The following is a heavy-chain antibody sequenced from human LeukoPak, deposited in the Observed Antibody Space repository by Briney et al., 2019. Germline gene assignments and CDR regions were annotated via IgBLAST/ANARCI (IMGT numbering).Heavy chain of an antibody. CDR2: IKQDGSEK. J-gene: IGHJ4*02. CDR1: GFTFSSDS. CDR3: ARDGFSGSDDY. V-gene: IGHV3-7*01. Sequence: GGSLRLSCAASGFTFSSDSINWVRQAPGRGLEWVANIKQDGSEKYYVDSVKGRFTISRDNAKNSLYLQMNSLRAEATAVYYCARDGFSGSDDYWGQGTLVTVSS. D-gene: IGHD3-10*01.